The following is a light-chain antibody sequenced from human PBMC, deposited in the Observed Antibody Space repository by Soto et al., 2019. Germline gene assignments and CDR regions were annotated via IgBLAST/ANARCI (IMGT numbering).Light chain of an antibody. CDR2: GAS. J-gene: IGKJ5*01. CDR3: QQYHNWSIA. CDR1: QSVSSN. Sequence: EIVMTQSPAILSVSPGERATLSCRASQSVSSNLAWYQQKAGQAPRLLIYGASTRATGIPARFSGSGSGTEFTLTISSLQSEDFAVYYCQQYHNWSIAFGQGTRLEIK. V-gene: IGKV3-15*01.